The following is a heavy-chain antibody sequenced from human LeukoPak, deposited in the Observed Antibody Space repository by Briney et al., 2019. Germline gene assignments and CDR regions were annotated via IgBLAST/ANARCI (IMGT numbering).Heavy chain of an antibody. D-gene: IGHD3-22*01. V-gene: IGHV3-53*04. CDR1: GFTVSSNY. CDR2: IYSGGST. CDR3: ARASGYIDAFDI. J-gene: IGHJ3*02. Sequence: GGSLRLSCAASGFTVSSNYMGWVRQAPGKGLELVSVIYSGGSTYYADSVKGRFTISRHNSKNTLCLQMNSLRAEDTAVYYCARASGYIDAFDIWGQGTMVTVSS.